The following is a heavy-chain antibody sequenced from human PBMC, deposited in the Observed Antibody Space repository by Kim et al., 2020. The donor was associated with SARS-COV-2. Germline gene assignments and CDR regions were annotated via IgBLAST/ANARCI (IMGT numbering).Heavy chain of an antibody. J-gene: IGHJ6*03. D-gene: IGHD6-13*01. CDR3: ARGVSPSYYYYMYV. CDR1: GFTVGSKH. V-gene: IGHV3-53*04. CDR2: IYAGWST. Sequence: GGSLRLSCAASGFTVGSKHMSWVRQAPGKGLEWVSIIYAGWSTYYAHSLKGRFTISRHDSKNTVYLEMSSLRAEDTAVYYCARGVSPSYYYYMYVWGKGTTVTVSS.